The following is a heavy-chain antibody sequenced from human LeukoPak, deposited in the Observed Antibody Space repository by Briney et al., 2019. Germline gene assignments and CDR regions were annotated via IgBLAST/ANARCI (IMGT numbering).Heavy chain of an antibody. CDR2: IKSKTDGGTT. V-gene: IGHV3-15*01. D-gene: IGHD3-3*01. CDR3: TTPELGNYDFWSGKED. Sequence: PGGSLRLSCAASGFTFSNAWMSWVRQAPGKGLEWVGRIKSKTDGGTTDYAAPVKGRFTISRDDSKNTLYLQMNSLKTEDTAVYYCTTPELGNYDFWSGKEDWGQGTLVTVSS. CDR1: GFTFSNAW. J-gene: IGHJ4*02.